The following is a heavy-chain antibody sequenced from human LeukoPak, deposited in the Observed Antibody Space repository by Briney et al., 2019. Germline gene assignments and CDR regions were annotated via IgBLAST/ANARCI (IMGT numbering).Heavy chain of an antibody. CDR1: GFTVSSNY. Sequence: GGSLRLSCAASGFTVSSNYMSWVRQAPGKGLEWASVIYSGGSTYYADSVEGRFTISRDNSKNTLYLQMNSLRAEDTAVYYCAKDPWDIVVVVAALGDYWGQGTLVTVSS. D-gene: IGHD2-15*01. CDR2: IYSGGST. V-gene: IGHV3-53*01. J-gene: IGHJ4*02. CDR3: AKDPWDIVVVVAALGDY.